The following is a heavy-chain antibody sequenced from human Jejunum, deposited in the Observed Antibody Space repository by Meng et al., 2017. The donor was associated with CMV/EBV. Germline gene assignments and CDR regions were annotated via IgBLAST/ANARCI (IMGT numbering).Heavy chain of an antibody. V-gene: IGHV1-69*04. CDR1: GSTFSNSA. CDR2: IIPVFDKT. D-gene: IGHD1-26*01. CDR3: AGGLGGTIDY. J-gene: IGHJ4*02. Sequence: CKASGSTFSNSATSWVRQAPGQGLEWMGNIIPVFDKTNYAQKFQGRVTITADRSTNTAYMELSSLRSDDTAIYYCAGGLGGTIDYWGQGTLGTVSS.